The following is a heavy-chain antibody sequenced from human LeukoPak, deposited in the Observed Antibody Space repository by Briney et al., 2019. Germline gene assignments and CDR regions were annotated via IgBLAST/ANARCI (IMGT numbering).Heavy chain of an antibody. D-gene: IGHD2-2*01. J-gene: IGHJ4*02. CDR3: VRDPHIVVVPAARVYYFDY. CDR1: GLTFNTYS. Sequence: GGSLRLSCSASGLTFNTYSMNSARQAPGKGMEWVSSISSSSSYYIYYADSVKGRLTISRDNAKNSLYLQMDSLRAEDTAVYYCVRDPHIVVVPAARVYYFDYWGQGTLVTVSS. V-gene: IGHV3-21*01. CDR2: ISSSSSYYI.